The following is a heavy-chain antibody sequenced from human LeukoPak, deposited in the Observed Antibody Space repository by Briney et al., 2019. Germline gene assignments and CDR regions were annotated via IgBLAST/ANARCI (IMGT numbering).Heavy chain of an antibody. CDR1: GYTFSSYG. D-gene: IGHD2-15*01. CDR3: ARDCSGSSCYWIH. V-gene: IGHV1-18*01. CDR2: ISAYNGNT. J-gene: IGHJ4*02. Sequence: ASVKVSCKASGYTFSSYGISWVRQASGQGLEWRGYISAYNGNTNYAQKVQGRITMTTDTSTSTAYMEMRSLRSDDTAVYYCARDCSGSSCYWIHWGQGTLVTVSS.